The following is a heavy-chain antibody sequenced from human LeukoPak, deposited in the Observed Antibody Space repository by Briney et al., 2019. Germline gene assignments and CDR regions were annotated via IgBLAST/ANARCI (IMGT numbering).Heavy chain of an antibody. CDR2: FDPEDGET. CDR1: GYTLTELS. CDR3: ATLYCSGGSCHDGNAFDI. D-gene: IGHD2-15*01. V-gene: IGHV1-24*01. J-gene: IGHJ3*02. Sequence: ASVKVSCKVSGYTLTELSMHWVRQAPGKGLEWMGGFDPEDGETIYAQKFQGRVTMTEDTSTDTAYMELSSLRSEDTAVYYCATLYCSGGSCHDGNAFDIWGQGTMVTASS.